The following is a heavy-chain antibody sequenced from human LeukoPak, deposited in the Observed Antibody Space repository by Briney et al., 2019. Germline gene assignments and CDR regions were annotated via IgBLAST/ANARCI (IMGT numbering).Heavy chain of an antibody. CDR3: ARNLGYCSSTSCYDAFDI. CDR2: IIPIFGTA. Sequence: SVKVSCKASGGTFSSYAISWMRQAPGQGLEWMGGIIPIFGTANYAQKFQGRVTITTDESTSTAYMELNSLRSEDTAVYYCARNLGYCSSTSCYDAFDIWGQGTMVTVSS. D-gene: IGHD2-2*01. V-gene: IGHV1-69*05. CDR1: GGTFSSYA. J-gene: IGHJ3*02.